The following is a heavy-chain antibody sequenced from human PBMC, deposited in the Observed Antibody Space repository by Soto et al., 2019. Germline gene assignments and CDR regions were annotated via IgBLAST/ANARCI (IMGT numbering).Heavy chain of an antibody. D-gene: IGHD3-3*01. CDR2: IYYSGST. CDR3: ARGGLWNYDFWSGYSERYGMDV. V-gene: IGHV4-59*12. J-gene: IGHJ6*02. CDR1: GGSISSYY. Sequence: SETLSLTCTVSGGSISSYYWSWIRQPPGKGLEWIGYIYYSGSTNYNPSLKSRVTISVDTSKNQFSLKLSSVTAADTAVYYCARGGLWNYDFWSGYSERYGMDVWAQVNTVPVSS.